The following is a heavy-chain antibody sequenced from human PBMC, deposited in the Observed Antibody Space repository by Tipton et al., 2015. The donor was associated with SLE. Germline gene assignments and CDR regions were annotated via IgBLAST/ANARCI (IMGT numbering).Heavy chain of an antibody. CDR2: VFNTGFT. J-gene: IGHJ5*02. Sequence: TLSLTCTVSGGSISSYYWSWIRQPAGKGLEWIGFVFNTGFTNYNTSLKSRVTISIDTSKNQFSLNLTSVTAADTAVYYCARGRKHSAWGQGTLVIVSS. CDR3: ARGRKHSA. D-gene: IGHD3-3*02. CDR1: GGSISSYY. V-gene: IGHV4-4*07.